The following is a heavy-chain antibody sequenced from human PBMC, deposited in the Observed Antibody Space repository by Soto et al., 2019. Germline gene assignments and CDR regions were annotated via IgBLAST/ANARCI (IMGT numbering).Heavy chain of an antibody. J-gene: IGHJ6*02. CDR2: INPSGGST. V-gene: IGHV1-46*01. D-gene: IGHD6-6*01. CDR3: ARDLEYSSSSRPTYGMDV. Sequence: QVQLVQSGAEVKKPGASVKVSCKASGYTFTSYYMHWVRQAPGQGLEWMGIINPSGGSTSYAQKFQARVTMTRDTSTSTVYMELSSLRSEDTAVYYCARDLEYSSSSRPTYGMDVWGQGTTVTVSS. CDR1: GYTFTSYY.